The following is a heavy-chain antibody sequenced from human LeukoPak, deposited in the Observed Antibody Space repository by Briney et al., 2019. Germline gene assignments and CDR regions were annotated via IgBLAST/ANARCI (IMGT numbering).Heavy chain of an antibody. J-gene: IGHJ5*02. CDR1: GGSFSGYQ. Sequence: PSETLSLTCAVYGGSFSGYQWSWIRQPPGKGLEYIGEINHSGITNHNPSLKSRVTISVDTSKNQFSLKLSSVTAADTAVYYCARDRIVVVPAATQRNWFDPWGQGTLVTVSS. D-gene: IGHD2-2*01. CDR2: INHSGIT. V-gene: IGHV4-34*01. CDR3: ARDRIVVVPAATQRNWFDP.